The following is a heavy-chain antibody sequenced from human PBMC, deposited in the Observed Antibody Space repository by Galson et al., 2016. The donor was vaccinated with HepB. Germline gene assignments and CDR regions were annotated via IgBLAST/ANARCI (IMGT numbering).Heavy chain of an antibody. Sequence: SETLSLTCAVSRGSISSSHWWGWVRQPPGKGLQWIGEINQSGNTNYNPSLKSRATISVDKSKNQFSPNLTSVTAADTAVYYCARDRAGSRPAFDFWGQGTLVTVSS. CDR1: RGSISSSHW. CDR3: ARDRAGSRPAFDF. V-gene: IGHV4-4*02. J-gene: IGHJ4*02. D-gene: IGHD1-26*01. CDR2: INQSGNT.